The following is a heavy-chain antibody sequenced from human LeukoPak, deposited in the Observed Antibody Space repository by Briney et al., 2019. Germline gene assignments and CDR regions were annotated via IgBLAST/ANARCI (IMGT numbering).Heavy chain of an antibody. CDR3: ASRQQQLYNWFDP. J-gene: IGHJ5*02. CDR2: TLPIFGTA. D-gene: IGHD6-13*01. Sequence: GASVKVSCKASGYTFTSYGISWVRQAPGQGLEWMGGTLPIFGTANYAQKFQGRVTITADESTSTAYMELNSLTSEDTAVYYRASRQQQLYNWFDPWGQGTLVTVSS. V-gene: IGHV1-69*13. CDR1: GYTFTSYG.